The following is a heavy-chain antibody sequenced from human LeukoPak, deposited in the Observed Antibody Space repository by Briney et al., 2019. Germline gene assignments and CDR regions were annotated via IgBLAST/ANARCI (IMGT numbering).Heavy chain of an antibody. CDR1: GFTFSSYW. D-gene: IGHD6-19*01. CDR2: INSDGSST. CDR3: ASSPYTSGWHVY. Sequence: PGGSLRLSCAASGFTFSSYWMHWLRQGPGKGLVWVSDINSDGSSTRYADSVKGRFTISRDNAKNTLYLQMNSLRAEDTAVYYCASSPYTSGWHVYRGQGTLVTVSS. J-gene: IGHJ4*02. V-gene: IGHV3-74*01.